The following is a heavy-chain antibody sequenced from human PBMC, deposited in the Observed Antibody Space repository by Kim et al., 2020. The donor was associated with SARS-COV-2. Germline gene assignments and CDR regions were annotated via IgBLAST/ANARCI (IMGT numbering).Heavy chain of an antibody. V-gene: IGHV5-51*01. J-gene: IGHJ3*02. CDR1: GYSFTSYW. CDR2: IYPGDSDT. CDR3: ARQSMIVVVKDAFDI. D-gene: IGHD3-22*01. Sequence: GESLKISCKGSGYSFTSYWIGWVRQMPGKGLEWMGIIYPGDSDTRYSPSFQGQVTISADKSISTAYLQWSSLKASDTAMYYCARQSMIVVVKDAFDIWGQGTMVTVSS.